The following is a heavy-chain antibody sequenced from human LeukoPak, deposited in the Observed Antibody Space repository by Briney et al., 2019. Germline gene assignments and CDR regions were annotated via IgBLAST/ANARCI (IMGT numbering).Heavy chain of an antibody. CDR2: IYYSGST. CDR3: ARGRAQKDY. CDR1: GGSISSYY. V-gene: IGHV4-59*01. Sequence: SETLSLTCTVSGGSISSYYWSWIRQPPGKGLEWIGYIYYSGSTNYSPSLKSRVTTSVDTSKNQFSLKLSSVTAAGTAVYYCARGRAQKDYWGQGTLVTVSS. J-gene: IGHJ4*02.